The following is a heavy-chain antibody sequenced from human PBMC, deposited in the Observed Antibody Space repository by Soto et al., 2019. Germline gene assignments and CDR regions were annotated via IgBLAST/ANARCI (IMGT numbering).Heavy chain of an antibody. CDR2: IIPIFGTA. CDR3: AGVGVVVAATPHDY. V-gene: IGHV1-69*12. Sequence: QVQLVQSGAEVKKPGSSVKVSCKASGGTFSSYAISWVRQAPGQGLEWMGGIIPIFGTANYAQKFQGRVTITAAESTSTAYMGLSSLRSEDTAVYYCAGVGVVVAATPHDYWGQGTLVTVSS. J-gene: IGHJ4*02. D-gene: IGHD2-15*01. CDR1: GGTFSSYA.